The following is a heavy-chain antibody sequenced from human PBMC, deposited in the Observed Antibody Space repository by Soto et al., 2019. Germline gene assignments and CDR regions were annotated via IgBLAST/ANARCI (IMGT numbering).Heavy chain of an antibody. CDR1: GYTFTSYG. D-gene: IGHD3-3*01. V-gene: IGHV1-18*01. Sequence: ASVKVSCNASGYTFTSYGISWVRQAPGQGLEWMGWISAYNGNTNYAQKLQGRVTMTTDTSTSTAYMELRSLRSDDTAVYYCARDRFLEWFPLYYYYYGMDVWGQGTTVTVSS. J-gene: IGHJ6*02. CDR2: ISAYNGNT. CDR3: ARDRFLEWFPLYYYYYGMDV.